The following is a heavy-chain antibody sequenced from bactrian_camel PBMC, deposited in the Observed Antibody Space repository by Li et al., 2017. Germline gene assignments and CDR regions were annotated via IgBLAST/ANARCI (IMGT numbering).Heavy chain of an antibody. J-gene: IGHJ4*01. Sequence: DVQLVESGGGLVQPGGSLRLSCATSGFTFSSYYMSWVRQAPGKGLEWVSSVYTGADSANYADSVKGRFNISRDNTKNAVYLQMNNLIPEDTAMYYCASVRLACLKGPGSRWDRNEYKYWGQGTQVTVS. V-gene: IGHV3S19*01. CDR2: VYTGADSA. CDR1: GFTFSSYY. CDR3: ASVRLACLKGPGSRWDRNEYKY. D-gene: IGHD6*01.